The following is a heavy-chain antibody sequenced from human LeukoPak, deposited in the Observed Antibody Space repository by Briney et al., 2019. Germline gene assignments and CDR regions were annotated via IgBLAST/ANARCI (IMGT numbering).Heavy chain of an antibody. CDR3: ATALSVVTPFYDY. CDR1: GGSFSGYY. D-gene: IGHD2-21*02. Sequence: SETLSLTCAVYGGSFSGYYWSWIRQPPGKGLEWIGEINHSGSTNYNPSLKSRVTISVDTSKNQFSLKLSSVTAADTAVYYCATALSVVTPFYDYWGQGTLVTVSS. J-gene: IGHJ4*02. CDR2: INHSGST. V-gene: IGHV4-34*01.